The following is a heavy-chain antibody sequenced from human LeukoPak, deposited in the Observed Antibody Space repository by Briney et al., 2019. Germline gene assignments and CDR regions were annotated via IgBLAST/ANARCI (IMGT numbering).Heavy chain of an antibody. D-gene: IGHD4-17*01. CDR1: GGTISSYY. V-gene: IGHV4-59*01. Sequence: PSETLSLTCTVSGGTISSYYWSWIRQPPGKGLEWIGYIYYSGSTNYNPSLKSRVTISVDTSKNQFSLKLSSVTAADTAVYYCAREVGDYGDYYYMDVWGKGTTVTVSS. CDR2: IYYSGST. J-gene: IGHJ6*03. CDR3: AREVGDYGDYYYMDV.